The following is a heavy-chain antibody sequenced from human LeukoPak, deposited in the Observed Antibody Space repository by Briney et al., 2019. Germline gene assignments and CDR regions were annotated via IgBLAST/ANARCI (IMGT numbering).Heavy chain of an antibody. V-gene: IGHV1-46*01. CDR2: INPSGGST. J-gene: IGHJ3*02. D-gene: IGHD5-24*01. CDR3: ARDGYNHGAFDI. CDR1: GYTFTSYY. Sequence: ASVKVSCKASGYTFTSYYMHWVRQAPGQGLEWMGIINPSGGSTSYAQKFQGRVTMTRDTSISTAYMELSRLRSDDTAVYYCARDGYNHGAFDIWGQGTMVTVSS.